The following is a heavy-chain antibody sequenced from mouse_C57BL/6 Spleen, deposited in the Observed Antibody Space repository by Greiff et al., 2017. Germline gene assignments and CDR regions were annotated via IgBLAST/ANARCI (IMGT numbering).Heavy chain of an antibody. J-gene: IGHJ3*01. D-gene: IGHD2-5*01. CDR3: ARDSNYEAWFAY. V-gene: IGHV5-4*01. CDR1: GFTFSSYA. CDR2: ISDGGSYT. Sequence: DVQLVESGGGLVKPGGSLKLSCAASGFTFSSYAMSWVRQTPDKRLAWVATISDGGSYTYYPDNVKGRFTISRDNAKNNLYLQMSHLKSEDTAMYYCARDSNYEAWFAYWGQGTLVTVSA.